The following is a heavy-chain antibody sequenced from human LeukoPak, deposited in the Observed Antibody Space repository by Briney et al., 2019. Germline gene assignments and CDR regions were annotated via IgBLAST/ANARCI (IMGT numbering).Heavy chain of an antibody. D-gene: IGHD1-26*01. Sequence: GGSLRLSCAASGFTFTDYYMSWIRQAPGKGLEWVAYMSNNGGTIYYADSVKGRFTISRDNAKNSLYLQMNSLRAEDTAIYYCARWELGLDYWGQGTLVTVSS. CDR3: ARWELGLDY. CDR2: MSNNGGTI. CDR1: GFTFTDYY. J-gene: IGHJ4*02. V-gene: IGHV3-11*04.